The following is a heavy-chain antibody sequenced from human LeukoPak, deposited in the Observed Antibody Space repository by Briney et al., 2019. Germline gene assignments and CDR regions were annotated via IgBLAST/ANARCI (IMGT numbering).Heavy chain of an antibody. CDR1: GSTFSDYY. V-gene: IGHV3-11*03. D-gene: IGHD6-13*01. CDR3: ARPTIAAAGNFEY. J-gene: IGHJ4*02. Sequence: GGSLRLSCAASGSTFSDYYMSWIRQAPGKGLEWVSHISSFSNFRSYADSVKGRFTISRDNAKNSLYLQVNSLRAEDTAVYYCARPTIAAAGNFEYWGQGTLVTVSS. CDR2: ISSFSNFR.